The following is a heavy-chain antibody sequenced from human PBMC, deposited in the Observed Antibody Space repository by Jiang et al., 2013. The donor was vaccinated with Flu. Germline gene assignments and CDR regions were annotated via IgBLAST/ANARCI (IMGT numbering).Heavy chain of an antibody. J-gene: IGHJ4*02. Sequence: QSGSELKKPGASVKVSCKASGYTFTSYAMNWVRQAPGQGLEWMGWINTHTGNPTYAQGFTGRFVFSLDTSVSTAYLQISSLKAEDTAVYYCARVHYDSSGFSPDKPDYWGQGTLVTVSS. D-gene: IGHD3-22*01. CDR2: INTHTGNP. V-gene: IGHV7-4-1*02. CDR3: ARVHYDSSGFSPDKPDY. CDR1: GYTFTSYA.